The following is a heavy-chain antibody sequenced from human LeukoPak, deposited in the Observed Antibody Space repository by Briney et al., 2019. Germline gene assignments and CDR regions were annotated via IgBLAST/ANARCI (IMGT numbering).Heavy chain of an antibody. V-gene: IGHV3-11*01. Sequence: GGSLRLSCAASRFTFSDYYMTWLRQAPGKGLEWVSYISRSGSTTYYADSVKGRFTISRDNAKNSLYLQMNNLRAEDTAVYYCAGEWELRGGYYYGLDVWGQGTTVTVSS. D-gene: IGHD1-26*01. CDR3: AGEWELRGGYYYGLDV. CDR1: RFTFSDYY. CDR2: ISRSGSTT. J-gene: IGHJ6*02.